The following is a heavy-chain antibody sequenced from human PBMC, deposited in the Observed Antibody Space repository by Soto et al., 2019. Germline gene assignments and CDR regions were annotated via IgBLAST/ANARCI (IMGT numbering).Heavy chain of an antibody. CDR2: ISSSSSTI. CDR1: GFTFSSYS. D-gene: IGHD2-15*01. J-gene: IGHJ6*02. Sequence: GGSLRLSCAASGFTFSSYSMNWVRQAPGKGLEWVSYISSSSSTIYYADSVKGRFTISRDNAKNSLYLQMNSLRDEDTAVYYCARGGPSPNYYYYYGMDVWGQGTTVTVSS. V-gene: IGHV3-48*02. CDR3: ARGGPSPNYYYYYGMDV.